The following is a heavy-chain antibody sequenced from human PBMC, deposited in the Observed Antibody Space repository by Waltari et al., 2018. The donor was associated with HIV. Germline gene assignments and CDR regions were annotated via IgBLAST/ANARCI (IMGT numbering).Heavy chain of an antibody. Sequence: VQSGGGVAQPGRSLRLPCTASGAMISNHAMPWVRQSADKRLDWVAVITYDGGNQFVTDSLKGRFIISRDNARDTLYLEMKLLKVEDSGIYYCVRRSVLGLDLWGLGTTVIVS. J-gene: IGHJ6*02. V-gene: IGHV3-30*04. D-gene: IGHD6-19*01. CDR3: VRRSVLGLDL. CDR1: GAMISNHA. CDR2: ITYDGGNQ.